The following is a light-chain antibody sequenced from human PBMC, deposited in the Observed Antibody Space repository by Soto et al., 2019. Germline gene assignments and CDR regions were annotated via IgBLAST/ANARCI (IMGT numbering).Light chain of an antibody. CDR3: QQYNNWPPT. V-gene: IGKV3-15*01. Sequence: EIVMTQSAATLSVTPGERATLSCRASQSVSSNLAWYRQKPGQAPRLLIYGASTRATGIPARFSGSGSGTEFTLTISSLQSEDFAVYYCQQYNNWPPTFGQGTRLENK. J-gene: IGKJ5*01. CDR2: GAS. CDR1: QSVSSN.